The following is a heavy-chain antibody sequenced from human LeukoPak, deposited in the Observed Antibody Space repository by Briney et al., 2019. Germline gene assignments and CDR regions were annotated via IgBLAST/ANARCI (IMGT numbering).Heavy chain of an antibody. Sequence: ASVKVSCKASGGTFSSYAISWVRQAPGQGLEWMGRIIPILGIANYAQKFQGRVTITADKSTSTAYMKLSSLRSEDTAVYYCARGSLVTTVVTIRAFDIWGQGTMVTVSS. CDR1: GGTFSSYA. J-gene: IGHJ3*02. CDR3: ARGSLVTTVVTIRAFDI. CDR2: IIPILGIA. D-gene: IGHD4-23*01. V-gene: IGHV1-69*04.